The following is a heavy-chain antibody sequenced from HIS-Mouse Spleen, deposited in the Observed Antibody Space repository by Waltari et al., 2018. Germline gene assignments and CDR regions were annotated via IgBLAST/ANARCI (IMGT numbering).Heavy chain of an antibody. J-gene: IGHJ4*02. CDR3: ARDATPIVGATGYFDY. D-gene: IGHD1-26*01. CDR2: IYSGGST. V-gene: IGHV3-66*01. CDR1: GFTVSSNY. Sequence: EVQLVESGGGLVQPGGSLRLSCAASGFTVSSNYMSWVRQAPGKGLEWFSGIYSGGSTYYADSVKGRFTISRDNSKNTLYLQMNSLRAEDTAVYYCARDATPIVGATGYFDYWGQGTLVTVSS.